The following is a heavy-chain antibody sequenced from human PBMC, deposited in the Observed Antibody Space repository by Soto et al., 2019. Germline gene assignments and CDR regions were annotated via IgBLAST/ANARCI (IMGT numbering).Heavy chain of an antibody. J-gene: IGHJ5*02. Sequence: QVQLQESGSRLVRPSQHLSLTCSVSGGSVSSGGYSWSWIRQAPGKGLEWIGFISPSGRPAYNPSLKSRVSISVDTSKNQISLELSSVTAADTAVYYCTRGVLAWGPGTLVTVSS. CDR1: GGSVSSGGYS. CDR3: TRGVLA. CDR2: ISPSGRP. V-gene: IGHV4-30-2*01. D-gene: IGHD2-8*01.